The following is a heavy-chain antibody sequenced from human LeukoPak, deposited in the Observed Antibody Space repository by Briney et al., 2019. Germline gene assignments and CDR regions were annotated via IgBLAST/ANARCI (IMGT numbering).Heavy chain of an antibody. CDR1: GFTFSDYY. J-gene: IGHJ6*04. CDR3: AELGITMIGGV. D-gene: IGHD3-10*02. V-gene: IGHV3-21*01. Sequence: GGSLRLSCAASGFTFSDYYMNWVRQAPGKGLEWVSSISSSSSYIYYADSVKGRFTISRDNAKNSLYLQMNSLRAEDTAVYYCAELGITMIGGVWGKGTTVTISS. CDR2: ISSSSSYI.